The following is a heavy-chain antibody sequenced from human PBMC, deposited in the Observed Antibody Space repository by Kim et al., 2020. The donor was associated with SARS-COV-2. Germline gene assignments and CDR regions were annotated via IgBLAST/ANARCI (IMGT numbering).Heavy chain of an antibody. D-gene: IGHD6-6*01. CDR2: IYNDGSNK. CDR3: AGDLCSRPRCFTYS. V-gene: IGHV3-30-3*01. Sequence: GGSLRLSCAASGYTFTCCAMHWVRQAPGKGLEWVAVIYNDGSNKNSASIENGRIITTRHNNKNTLHQIKNRLTDDNTALYYCAGDLCSRPRCFTYS. J-gene: IGHJ5*01. CDR1: GYTFTCCA.